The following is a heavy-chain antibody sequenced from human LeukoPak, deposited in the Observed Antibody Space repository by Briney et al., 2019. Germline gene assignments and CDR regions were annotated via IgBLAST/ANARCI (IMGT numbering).Heavy chain of an antibody. V-gene: IGHV4-39*01. CDR1: GGSISSSSYY. CDR2: IYYSGST. Sequence: SETLSLTCTVSGGSISSSSYYWGWIRQPPGKGLEWIGSIYYSGSTYYNPPLKSRVTISVDTSKNQFSLKLSSVTAADTAVYYCARQTEGGYDYVWGSYRSPFDYWGQGTLVTVSS. J-gene: IGHJ4*02. D-gene: IGHD3-16*02. CDR3: ARQTEGGYDYVWGSYRSPFDY.